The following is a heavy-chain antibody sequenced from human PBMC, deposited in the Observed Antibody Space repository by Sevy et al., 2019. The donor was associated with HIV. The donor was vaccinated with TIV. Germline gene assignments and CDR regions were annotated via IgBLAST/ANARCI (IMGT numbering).Heavy chain of an antibody. J-gene: IGHJ3*02. Sequence: GGSLRLSCAASGFTFNTYTMNWVRQAPGEGLEWVSSISSSGNYIYYAHSVKGRFTISRDNAKNSLFLQMNNLRAEDTAVYYCARPYGSGSWEAFDIWGQGTMVTVSS. CDR3: ARPYGSGSWEAFDI. CDR2: ISSSGNYI. CDR1: GFTFNTYT. D-gene: IGHD3-10*01. V-gene: IGHV3-21*01.